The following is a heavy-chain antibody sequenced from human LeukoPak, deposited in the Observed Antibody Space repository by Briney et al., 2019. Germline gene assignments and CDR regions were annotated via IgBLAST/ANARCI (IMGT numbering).Heavy chain of an antibody. V-gene: IGHV4-34*01. J-gene: IGHJ4*02. CDR3: ARGSLWSGYYTYFDY. CDR1: GGSFSGYY. CDR2: INHSGST. D-gene: IGHD3-3*01. Sequence: KPSETLSLTCAVYGGSFSGYYWSWIRQPPGKGLEWIGEINHSGSTNYNPSLKSRVTISVDTSKNQFSLKLSSVTAADTAVYYCARGSLWSGYYTYFDYWGQGTLVTVSS.